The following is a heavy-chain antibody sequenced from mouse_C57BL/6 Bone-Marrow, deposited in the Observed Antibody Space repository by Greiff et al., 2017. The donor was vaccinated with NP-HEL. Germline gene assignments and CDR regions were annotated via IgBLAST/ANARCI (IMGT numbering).Heavy chain of an antibody. V-gene: IGHV1-81*01. D-gene: IGHD1-1*01. CDR1: GYTFTSYG. CDR3: ARVILRSFFDY. Sequence: QVQLKESGAELARPGASVKLSCKASGYTFTSYGISWVKQRTGQGLEWIGEIYPRSGNTYYNEKFKGKATLTADKSSSTAYMELRSLTSEDSAVYFCARVILRSFFDYWGQGTTLTVSS. J-gene: IGHJ2*01. CDR2: IYPRSGNT.